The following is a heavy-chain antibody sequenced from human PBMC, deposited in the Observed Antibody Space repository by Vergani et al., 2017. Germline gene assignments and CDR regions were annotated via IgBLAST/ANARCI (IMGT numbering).Heavy chain of an antibody. J-gene: IGHJ6*02. CDR2: IIPIFGTA. Sequence: QVQLVQSGAEVKKPGSSVKVSCKASGGTFSSYAISWVRQAPGQGLEWMGGIIPIFGTANYAQKFQGRVTITADESTSTAYMELSSLRSEDTAVYYCARGMVRGVIMIMDYGMAVWGQGTTVTVSS. V-gene: IGHV1-69*12. CDR3: ARGMVRGVIMIMDYGMAV. CDR1: GGTFSSYA. D-gene: IGHD3-10*01.